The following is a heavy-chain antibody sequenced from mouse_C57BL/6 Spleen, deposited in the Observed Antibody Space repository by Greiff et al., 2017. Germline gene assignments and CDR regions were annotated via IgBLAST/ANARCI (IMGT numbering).Heavy chain of an antibody. CDR1: GFTFSSYA. CDR3: AREEDYGSSYGFAY. CDR2: SSDGGSYT. V-gene: IGHV5-4*01. J-gene: IGHJ3*01. D-gene: IGHD1-1*01. Sequence: EVKLMESGGGLVKPGGSLKLSCAASGFTFSSYAMSWVRQTPEKRLEWVATSSDGGSYTYYPDNVKGRFTISRDNAKNNLYLQMSHLKSEDTAMYYCAREEDYGSSYGFAYWGQGTLVTVSA.